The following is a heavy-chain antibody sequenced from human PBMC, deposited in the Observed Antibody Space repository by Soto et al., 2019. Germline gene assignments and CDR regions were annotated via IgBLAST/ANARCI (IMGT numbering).Heavy chain of an antibody. CDR2: ISGSGGST. CDR1: GFTFSSYA. CDR3: AKDFQPTKGYYYMDV. D-gene: IGHD1-26*01. Sequence: GGSLRLSCAASGFTFSSYAMSWVRQAPGKGLEWVSAISGSGGSTYYADSVKGRFTISRDNSKNTLYLQMNSLRAEDTAVYYCAKDFQPTKGYYYMDVWGKGTTVTVSS. V-gene: IGHV3-23*01. J-gene: IGHJ6*03.